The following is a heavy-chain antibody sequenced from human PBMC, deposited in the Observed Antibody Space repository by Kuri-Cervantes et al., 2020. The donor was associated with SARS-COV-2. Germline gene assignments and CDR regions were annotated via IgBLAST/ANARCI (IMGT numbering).Heavy chain of an antibody. Sequence: GESLKISWAVSGFTVSRNYMSWVRQAPGKGLEWVPIIYRGGTTYYADSVKGRFTISRDISKDTVYLQMDTLRAEDTAVYYCARHRDFWNDGMDVWGQGTTVTVSS. CDR1: GFTVSRNY. J-gene: IGHJ6*02. CDR2: IYRGGTT. CDR3: ARHRDFWNDGMDV. V-gene: IGHV3-53*01. D-gene: IGHD3-3*01.